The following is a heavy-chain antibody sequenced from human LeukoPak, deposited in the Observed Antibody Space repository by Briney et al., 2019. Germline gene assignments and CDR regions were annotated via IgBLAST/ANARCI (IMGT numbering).Heavy chain of an antibody. Sequence: SETLSLTCTVSGGSISSGGYYWSWIRQHPGKGLEWIGEINHSGSTNYNPSLKSRVTISVDTSKNQFSLKLSSVTAADTAVYYCARGRDEEYCSGGSCYSGLFWFDPWGQGTLVTVSS. J-gene: IGHJ5*02. V-gene: IGHV4-39*07. CDR3: ARGRDEEYCSGGSCYSGLFWFDP. CDR2: INHSGST. D-gene: IGHD2-15*01. CDR1: GGSISSGGYY.